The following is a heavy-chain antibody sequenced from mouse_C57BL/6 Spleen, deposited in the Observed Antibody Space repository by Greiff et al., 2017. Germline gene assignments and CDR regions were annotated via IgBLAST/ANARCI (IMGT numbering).Heavy chain of an antibody. J-gene: IGHJ4*01. D-gene: IGHD2-3*01. CDR3: EGLLDYYAMDY. V-gene: IGHV1-77*01. CDR2: IGPGSGST. Sequence: VQLVESGAELVKPGASVKISCKASGYTFTDYYINCVQQRPGQGLEWIGKIGPGSGSTYYNEKFKGKATLTADKSSSTAYMQLSSLTSEDSAVYFCEGLLDYYAMDYWGQGTSVTVSS. CDR1: GYTFTDYY.